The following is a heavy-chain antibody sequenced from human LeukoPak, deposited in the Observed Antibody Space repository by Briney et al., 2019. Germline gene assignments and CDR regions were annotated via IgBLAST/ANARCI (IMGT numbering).Heavy chain of an antibody. V-gene: IGHV3-74*01. CDR1: GLTFSSHW. J-gene: IGHJ4*02. D-gene: IGHD6-19*01. CDR3: IRSNGWPDY. Sequence: PGGSLRLSCAASGLTFSSHWMHWVRQAPGKGPVWVSRINHDGRDTIYADSVKGRFTIFRDNAKNTLYLQMNSLRVEDTAVYYCIRSNGWPDYWGQGTLVTVSS. CDR2: INHDGRDT.